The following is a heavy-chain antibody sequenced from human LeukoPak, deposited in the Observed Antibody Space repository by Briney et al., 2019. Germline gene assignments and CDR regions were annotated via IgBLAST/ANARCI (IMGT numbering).Heavy chain of an antibody. CDR3: AKGAAAGRGYYYYYMDV. V-gene: IGHV3-23*01. J-gene: IGHJ6*03. Sequence: GGSLRLSCAASGFTFSTYWMHWVRQAPGKELEWVSAISGSGGSTYYADSVKGRFTISRDNSKNTLYLQMNSLRAEDTAVYYCAKGAAAGRGYYYYYMDVWGKGTTVTVSS. CDR2: ISGSGGST. D-gene: IGHD6-13*01. CDR1: GFTFSTYW.